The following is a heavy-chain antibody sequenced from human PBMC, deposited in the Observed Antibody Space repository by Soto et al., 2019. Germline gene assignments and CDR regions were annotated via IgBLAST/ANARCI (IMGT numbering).Heavy chain of an antibody. Sequence: ASVKVSCKASGYTFTDSAIHWVRQAPGQSLELLGWIAPGNGNTKYSQKFQGRVTITRDTSATTAYMELSSLRSEDTAVYYCAKGSRMWTPDYWGQGTRVTVSS. J-gene: IGHJ4*02. CDR1: GYTFTDSA. CDR3: AKGSRMWTPDY. V-gene: IGHV1-3*01. D-gene: IGHD2-21*01. CDR2: IAPGNGNT.